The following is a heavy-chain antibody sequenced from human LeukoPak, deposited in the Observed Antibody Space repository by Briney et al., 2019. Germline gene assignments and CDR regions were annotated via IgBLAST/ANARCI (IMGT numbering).Heavy chain of an antibody. CDR2: ISGSGGNT. Sequence: GGSLRLSCAASGFTFSSYAMSWVRQAPGKGLDWVSAISGSGGNTYYADSVKGRFTISRDNSKNTLYLQMNSLRAEDTAVYYCAKAGYSSGWRNFDSWGQGTLVTVSS. D-gene: IGHD6-19*01. V-gene: IGHV3-23*01. CDR3: AKAGYSSGWRNFDS. J-gene: IGHJ4*02. CDR1: GFTFSSYA.